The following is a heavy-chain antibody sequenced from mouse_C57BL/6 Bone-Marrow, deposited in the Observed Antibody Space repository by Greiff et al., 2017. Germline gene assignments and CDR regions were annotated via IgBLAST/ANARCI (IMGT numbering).Heavy chain of an antibody. CDR1: GYIFTEYT. D-gene: IGHD2-4*01. J-gene: IGHJ2*01. Sequence: QVQLQQSGAELVKPGASVKLSCKASGYIFTEYTIHWVKQRSGQGLEWSGWFYSGSGSIKYNERFKDKATLTADKSSNTVYMEHSRLSSEDSAVYFCARHKRYYDNEGYFDYGGHGTTLTVSS. V-gene: IGHV1-62-2*01. CDR3: ARHKRYYDNEGYFDY. CDR2: FYSGSGSI.